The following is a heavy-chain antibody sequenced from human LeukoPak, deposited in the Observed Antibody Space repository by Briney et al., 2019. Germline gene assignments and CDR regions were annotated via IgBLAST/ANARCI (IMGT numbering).Heavy chain of an antibody. J-gene: IGHJ6*03. CDR2: IFPSGGRT. Sequence: GGSLRLSCEDSVFTFNNYFLSWVRQAPRKGVEWVSSIFPSGGRTNYAESVKGRFTSSRDNSKNTVDMQMNTLRAEDTAVYYCAKGEDGFEYYYYMDGWGKGTTVTVSS. D-gene: IGHD2/OR15-2a*01. CDR1: VFTFNNYF. CDR3: AKGEDGFEYYYYMDG. V-gene: IGHV3-23*01.